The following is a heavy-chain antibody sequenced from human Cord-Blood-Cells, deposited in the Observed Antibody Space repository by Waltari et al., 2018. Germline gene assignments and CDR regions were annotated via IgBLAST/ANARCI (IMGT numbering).Heavy chain of an antibody. J-gene: IGHJ4*02. CDR3: ARGDSSSWYSSGWYFDY. D-gene: IGHD6-13*01. CDR2: INPNSGGT. V-gene: IGHV1-2*02. CDR1: GYTFTGYY. Sequence: QVQLVQSGAEVKKPGASVKVSCKASGYTFTGYYMHWVRQAPVQGLEWMGWINPNSGGTNYAQKFQGRVTMTRDTSISTAYMELSRLRSDDTAVYYCARGDSSSWYSSGWYFDYWGQGTLVTVSS.